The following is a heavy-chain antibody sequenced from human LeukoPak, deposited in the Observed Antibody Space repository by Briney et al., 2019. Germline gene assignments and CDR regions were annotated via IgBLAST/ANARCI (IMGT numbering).Heavy chain of an antibody. J-gene: IGHJ4*02. V-gene: IGHV3-7*01. Sequence: PGRSLRLSCAASGFTFSSYGMHWVRQAPGKGLEWVANIKQDGSEKYYVDSVKGRFTISRDNAKNSLYLQMNSLRAEDTAVYYCARDGDSSSSYYFDYWGQGTLVTVSS. CDR2: IKQDGSEK. CDR3: ARDGDSSSSYYFDY. CDR1: GFTFSSYG. D-gene: IGHD6-6*01.